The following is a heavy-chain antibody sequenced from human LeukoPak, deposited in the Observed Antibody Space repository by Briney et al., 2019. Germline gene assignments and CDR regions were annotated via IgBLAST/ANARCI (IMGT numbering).Heavy chain of an antibody. D-gene: IGHD3-10*01. J-gene: IGHJ4*02. Sequence: GGSLRLSCAASGFTFSSYSMNWVRQAPGKRLEWVSSIGSSIIYIYYADSVKGRFTISRDNAKNSLYLQMNSLRAEDTAVYYCARAGGSSWPFDYWGQGTLVTVSS. CDR3: ARAGGSSWPFDY. V-gene: IGHV3-21*01. CDR1: GFTFSSYS. CDR2: IGSSIIYI.